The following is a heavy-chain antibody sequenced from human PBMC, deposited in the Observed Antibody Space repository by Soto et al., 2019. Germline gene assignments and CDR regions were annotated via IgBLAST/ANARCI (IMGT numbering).Heavy chain of an antibody. CDR3: ARGGEVWDYGYYDTNWFPP. J-gene: IGHJ5*02. CDR2: IIPIFGTA. D-gene: IGHD4-17*01. Sequence: QVQLVQSGAEVKKPGSSVKVSCKASGGTFSSYAISWVRQAPGQGLEWMGGIIPIFGTANYAQKFQGRVTITADESTSTAYMELSSLRSDDTAVYYCARGGEVWDYGYYDTNWFPPWCQGTLVTVSS. CDR1: GGTFSSYA. V-gene: IGHV1-69*01.